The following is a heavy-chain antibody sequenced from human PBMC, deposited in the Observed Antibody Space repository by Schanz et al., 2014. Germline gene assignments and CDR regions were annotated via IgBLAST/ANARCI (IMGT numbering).Heavy chain of an antibody. V-gene: IGHV3-66*01. J-gene: IGHJ6*02. Sequence: EVQLVESGGGLIQPGGSLRLSCAASGFGFSSYSMNWVRQAPGKGLEWVSFIYIGGNTYYADSVKGRFTISRDNSKNTVYLQMNSLRPGDTAVYYCLAPDYGMDVWGQGTLVTVSS. CDR2: IYIGGNT. CDR3: LAPDYGMDV. CDR1: GFGFSSYS.